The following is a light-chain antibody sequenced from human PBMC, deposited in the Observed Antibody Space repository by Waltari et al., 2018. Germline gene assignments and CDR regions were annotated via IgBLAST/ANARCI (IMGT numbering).Light chain of an antibody. CDR1: SSDVGAFTY. V-gene: IGLV2-8*01. CDR2: EVT. CDR3: ISYAGNNKYV. J-gene: IGLJ1*01. Sequence: QSALTQPPSASGSPGQSVTISCPGTSSDVGAFTYASWYQQYPDKAPKLMIYEVTKRPSGVPDRFSGSKSGNTASLTVSGLQAEDEADYYCISYAGNNKYVLGAGTKVTVL.